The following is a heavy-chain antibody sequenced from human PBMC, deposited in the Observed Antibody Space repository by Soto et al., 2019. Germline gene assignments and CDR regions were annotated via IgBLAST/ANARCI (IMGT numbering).Heavy chain of an antibody. J-gene: IGHJ5*02. CDR2: INHSGST. CDR1: GGSFSGYY. Sequence: KPSETLSLTCAVYGGSFSGYYWSWIRQPPGKGLEWIGEINHSGSTNYNPSLKSRVTISVDTSKNQFSLKLSSVTAADTAVYYCAIRKPGYCSGGSCYSGWFDPWGQGTLVTVSS. D-gene: IGHD2-15*01. V-gene: IGHV4-34*01. CDR3: AIRKPGYCSGGSCYSGWFDP.